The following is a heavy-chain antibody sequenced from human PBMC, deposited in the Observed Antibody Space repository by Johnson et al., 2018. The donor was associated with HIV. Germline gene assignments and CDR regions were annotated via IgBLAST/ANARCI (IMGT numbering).Heavy chain of an antibody. CDR1: GFIFSSYA. V-gene: IGHV3-30*04. J-gene: IGHJ3*02. D-gene: IGHD5/OR15-5a*01. CDR3: AKDLRVYTCDAFDI. Sequence: QVQLVESGGGVVQPGRSLRLSCAASGFIFSSYAVHWVRQAPGKGLEWVAVISDDGSNKYYADSVKGRFTISRDNSKNTLYVQMNSLRPEDTAVYYCAKDLRVYTCDAFDIWGQGTMVTVSS. CDR2: ISDDGSNK.